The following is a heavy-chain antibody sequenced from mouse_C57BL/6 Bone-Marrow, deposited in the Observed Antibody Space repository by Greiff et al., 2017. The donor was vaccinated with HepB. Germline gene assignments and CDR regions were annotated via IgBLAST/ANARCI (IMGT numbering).Heavy chain of an antibody. CDR3: TIYSNHWYFDV. Sequence: VQLQQSGAELVRPGASVKLSCTASGFNIKDDYMHWVKQRPEQGLEWIGWIDPENGDTEYASKFQGKATITADTSSNTAYLQLSSLTSEDTAVYYCTIYSNHWYFDVWGTGTTVTVSS. CDR2: IDPENGDT. V-gene: IGHV14-4*01. D-gene: IGHD2-5*01. J-gene: IGHJ1*03. CDR1: GFNIKDDY.